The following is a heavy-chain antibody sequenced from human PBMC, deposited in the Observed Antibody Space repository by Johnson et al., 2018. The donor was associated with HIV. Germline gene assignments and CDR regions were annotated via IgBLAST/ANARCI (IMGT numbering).Heavy chain of an antibody. CDR1: AFTFSNYA. CDR2: ISYDGSSK. V-gene: IGHV3-30-3*01. Sequence: QVLLVESGGGVVQPGRSLRLACAASAFTFSNYAMHWVRQAPGKGLEWVAVISYDGSSKYYAESLKGRISISRDNSMNTLYLKRNSLRAEDTAVYYCARALEGGATTANEAFDIWGQGTMVTVSS. D-gene: IGHD1-26*01. CDR3: ARALEGGATTANEAFDI. J-gene: IGHJ3*02.